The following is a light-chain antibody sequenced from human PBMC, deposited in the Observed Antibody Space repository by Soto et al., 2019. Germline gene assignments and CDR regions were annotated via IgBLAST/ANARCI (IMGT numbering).Light chain of an antibody. CDR1: QSITNR. CDR2: DAL. V-gene: IGKV1-5*01. J-gene: IGKJ1*01. Sequence: DIPMTQSPCPLSASVGDRVANTCRASQSITNRLAWYQLKPGKAPKVLIYDALNLESGVPSRFSGSGYGTEFTLTIRSLQPDDFATYCCQHYGGMWTFGQGTKVDIK. CDR3: QHYGGMWT.